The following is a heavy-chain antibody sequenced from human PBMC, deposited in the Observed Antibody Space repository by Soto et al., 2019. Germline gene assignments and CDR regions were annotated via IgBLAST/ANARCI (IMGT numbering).Heavy chain of an antibody. V-gene: IGHV1-3*01. Sequence: QVQHVQSGAEVKKPGASVKVSCKASGYTFAKYSLHWVRQAPGQTLEWMGWLNAANGDTKYSQKFQGRVTITRDTIATTAYMELRSLRSEDTAVYYCARGGFVAVSTTGGDYWGQGTLVTVSS. CDR3: ARGGFVAVSTTGGDY. J-gene: IGHJ4*02. CDR2: LNAANGDT. CDR1: GYTFAKYS. D-gene: IGHD1-26*01.